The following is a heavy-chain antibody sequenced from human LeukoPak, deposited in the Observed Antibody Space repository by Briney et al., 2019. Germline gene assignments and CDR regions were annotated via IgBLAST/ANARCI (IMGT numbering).Heavy chain of an antibody. CDR3: ARGRLNIAVAGTKAFDY. V-gene: IGHV4-34*01. Sequence: SETLSLTCTVSGGSISSGYYWGWIRQPPGKGLEWIGEINHSGSTNYNPSLKSRVTISVDTSKNQFSLKLSSVTAADTAVYYCARGRLNIAVAGTKAFDYWGQGTLVTVSS. D-gene: IGHD6-19*01. CDR1: GGSISSGYY. J-gene: IGHJ4*02. CDR2: INHSGST.